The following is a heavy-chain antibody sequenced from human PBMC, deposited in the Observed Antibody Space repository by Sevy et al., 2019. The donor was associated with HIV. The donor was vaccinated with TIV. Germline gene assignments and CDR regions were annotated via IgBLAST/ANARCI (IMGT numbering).Heavy chain of an antibody. D-gene: IGHD3-22*01. CDR2: ISYDGSNK. J-gene: IGHJ4*02. CDR1: GFTFSSYA. V-gene: IGHV3-30-3*01. CDR3: ARDPYYYDSSGYIDY. Sequence: GGSLRLSCAASGFTFSSYAMHWVRQAPGKGLEWVAVISYDGSNKYYADSVKGRFTISRDNSKNTLYLQMNSLRAEDTAGYYCARDPYYYDSSGYIDYWGQGTLVTVSS.